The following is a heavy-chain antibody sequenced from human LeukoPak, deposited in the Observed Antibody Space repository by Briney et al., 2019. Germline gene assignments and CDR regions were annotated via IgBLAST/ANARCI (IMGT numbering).Heavy chain of an antibody. V-gene: IGHV4-4*07. J-gene: IGHJ4*02. CDR1: GGSISSYY. CDR3: ARVGDILTGYRYFDY. CDR2: IYTSGST. D-gene: IGHD3-9*01. Sequence: SETLSLTCTVSGGSISSYYWSWIRQPAGKGLEWIGRIYTSGSTNYNPSLKSRVTMSVDTSKNQFSLKLSSVTAADTAVYYCARVGDILTGYRYFDYWGQGTLVTVSS.